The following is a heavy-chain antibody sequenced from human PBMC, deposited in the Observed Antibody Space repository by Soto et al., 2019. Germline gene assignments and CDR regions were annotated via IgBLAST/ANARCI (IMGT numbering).Heavy chain of an antibody. CDR3: ARVPVAGTLDYYYGMDV. D-gene: IGHD6-19*01. V-gene: IGHV3-33*01. J-gene: IGHJ6*02. CDR2: IWYDGRNN. Sequence: GGSLGLSSAASGFTFSSYGMHWIRQAPGKGLEWVAVIWYDGRNNYYADCEKGRLTISRDNDKNALYLQVTGLRGEDTAVYYCARVPVAGTLDYYYGMDVWGQGTTVTVSS. CDR1: GFTFSSYG.